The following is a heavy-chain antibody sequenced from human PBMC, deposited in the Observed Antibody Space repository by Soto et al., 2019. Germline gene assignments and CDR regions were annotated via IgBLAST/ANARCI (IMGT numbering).Heavy chain of an antibody. CDR2: ISWNSGNI. CDR1: GFTFDDYA. J-gene: IGHJ3*01. CDR3: TKGASTSCFSAFDL. Sequence: EVQLVESGGGLVQPGRSLRLSCTASGFTFDDYAMHWVRQAPGKGLEWVSSISWNSGNIVYADSVRGRFTISRDNAKTSLPLQMTSLRAEDTALYYCTKGASTSCFSAFDLWGQGTMVTVSS. D-gene: IGHD2-2*01. V-gene: IGHV3-9*01.